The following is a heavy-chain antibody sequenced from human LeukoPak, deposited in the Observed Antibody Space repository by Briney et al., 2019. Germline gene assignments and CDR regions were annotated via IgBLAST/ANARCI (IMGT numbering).Heavy chain of an antibody. CDR2: ISGSGGST. V-gene: IGHV3-23*01. D-gene: IGHD6-19*01. CDR1: GFTFIDYY. CDR3: AKASPSIAVAGTEDY. Sequence: GGSLRLSCAASGFTFIDYYLSWIRQAPGKGLEWVSAISGSGGSTYYADSVKGRFTISRDNSKNTLYLQMNSLRAEDTAVYYCAKASPSIAVAGTEDYWGQGTLVTVSS. J-gene: IGHJ4*02.